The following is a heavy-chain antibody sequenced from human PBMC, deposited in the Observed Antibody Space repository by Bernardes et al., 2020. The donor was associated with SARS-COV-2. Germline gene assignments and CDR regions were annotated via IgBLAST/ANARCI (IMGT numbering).Heavy chain of an antibody. J-gene: IGHJ6*02. CDR3: SKNAKYSSSSMEV. D-gene: IGHD6-6*01. CDR2: ISAIGGST. Sequence: GGSLRLSCAASGFTFSQNAMTWVRQAPGKGLEWVSAISAIGGSTYYAESVKGRVTISRDNSRNTVYLEMSSLRADDTAVYYCSKNAKYSSSSMEVWGQGTTVTVS. V-gene: IGHV3-23*01. CDR1: GFTFSQNA.